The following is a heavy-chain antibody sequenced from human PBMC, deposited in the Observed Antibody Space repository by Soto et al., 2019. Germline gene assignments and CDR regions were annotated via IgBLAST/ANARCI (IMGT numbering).Heavy chain of an antibody. V-gene: IGHV5-51*01. CDR2: IYPGDSDT. Sequence: SMKISSNVSGCSFTNYWIGWVRQMPGKGLEWMGIIYPGDSDTRYSPSFQGQVTISADKSISTAYLQWSSLKASDTAMYYCARSLGSSTVYYYYGMDVWGQGTTVTVSS. D-gene: IGHD6-13*01. J-gene: IGHJ6*02. CDR3: ARSLGSSTVYYYYGMDV. CDR1: GCSFTNYW.